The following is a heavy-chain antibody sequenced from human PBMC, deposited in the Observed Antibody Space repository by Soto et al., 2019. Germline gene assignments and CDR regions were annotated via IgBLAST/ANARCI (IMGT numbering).Heavy chain of an antibody. CDR2: INHNGVSR. Sequence: PGGSLRLSCAASGFTVSSNYMNWVRQAPGKGLEYVSAINHNGVSRYYADSVKGRFTISRDNSKNSLYLQMNSLRDEDTAVYYCARPEYSSSSYGMDVWGQGTTVTVSS. V-gene: IGHV3-64*04. J-gene: IGHJ6*02. D-gene: IGHD6-6*01. CDR3: ARPEYSSSSYGMDV. CDR1: GFTVSSNY.